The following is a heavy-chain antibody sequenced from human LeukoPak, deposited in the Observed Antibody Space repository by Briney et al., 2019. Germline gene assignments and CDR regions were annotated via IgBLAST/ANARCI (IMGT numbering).Heavy chain of an antibody. Sequence: TGGSLRLYCAASGFTFSSYAMHWVRQAPGKGLAGVAVISYDGSNKYYADSVKGRFTISRDNSKNTLYLQMNSLRAEDTAVYYCARDPWGRDAFDIWGQGTMVTVSS. D-gene: IGHD1-26*01. V-gene: IGHV3-30*04. J-gene: IGHJ3*02. CDR2: ISYDGSNK. CDR1: GFTFSSYA. CDR3: ARDPWGRDAFDI.